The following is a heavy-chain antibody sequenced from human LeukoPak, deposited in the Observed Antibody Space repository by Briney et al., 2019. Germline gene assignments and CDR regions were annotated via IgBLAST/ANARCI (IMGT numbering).Heavy chain of an antibody. CDR3: ARFIAAAGTPFAFDI. V-gene: IGHV1-69*05. D-gene: IGHD6-13*01. CDR1: GGTFSSYA. J-gene: IGHJ3*02. CDR2: IIPIFGTA. Sequence: GASVKLSCKASGGTFSSYAISWVRQAPGQGLEWMGRIIPIFGTANYAQKFQGRVTITTDESTSTAYKELSSLRSEDTAVYYCARFIAAAGTPFAFDIWGQGTMVTVSS.